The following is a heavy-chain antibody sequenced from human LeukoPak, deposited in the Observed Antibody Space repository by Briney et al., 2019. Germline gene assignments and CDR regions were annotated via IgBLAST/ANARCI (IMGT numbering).Heavy chain of an antibody. CDR3: ARAVRYDSSGYYLYYFDY. V-gene: IGHV1-69*05. Sequence: SVKVSCKASGGTFSSYAISWVRQAPGQGLEWMGGIIPIFGTANYAQKFQGRVTITTDESTSTAYMELSSLRSEDTAVYYCARAVRYDSSGYYLYYFDYWGQGTLVTVSS. CDR1: GGTFSSYA. CDR2: IIPIFGTA. D-gene: IGHD3-22*01. J-gene: IGHJ4*02.